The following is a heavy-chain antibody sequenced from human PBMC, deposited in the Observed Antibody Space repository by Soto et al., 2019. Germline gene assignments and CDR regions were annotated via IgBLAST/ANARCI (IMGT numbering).Heavy chain of an antibody. J-gene: IGHJ4*02. CDR3: TTDSWRGYGEGVRY. CDR1: GFTFSNAW. Sequence: LRLSCAASGFTFSNAWMSWVRQAPGKGLEWVGRIKSKTDGGTTDYAAPVKGRFTISRDDSKNTLYLQMNSLKTEDTAVYYCTTDSWRGYGEGVRYWGQGTLVTVSS. D-gene: IGHD4-17*01. CDR2: IKSKTDGGTT. V-gene: IGHV3-15*01.